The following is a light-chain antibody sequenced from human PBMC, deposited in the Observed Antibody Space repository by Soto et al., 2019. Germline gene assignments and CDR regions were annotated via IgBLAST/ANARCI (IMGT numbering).Light chain of an antibody. CDR1: QSVTSNY. J-gene: IGKJ1*01. V-gene: IGKV3-20*01. Sequence: IVLTQSPGTLSLSTGERATLSCGASQSVTSNYLAWYQQKPGQAPRLLIFGASIRVTGIPDRFIGSGSGTHFTLTISRLEPEDFAVYYCQHYVTSRTTFGQGAKVDIK. CDR3: QHYVTSRTT. CDR2: GAS.